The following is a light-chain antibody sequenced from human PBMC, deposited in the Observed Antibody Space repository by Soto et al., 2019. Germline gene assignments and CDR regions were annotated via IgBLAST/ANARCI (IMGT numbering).Light chain of an antibody. CDR2: DAS. CDR1: QSVSAW. CDR3: QQYSSYSLT. V-gene: IGKV1-5*01. Sequence: DIQMTQSPSTVSASVGDRDTISCRASQSVSAWLAWYQQKPGKAPKLLISDASSLKSGVPSRFSGSGYGTEFTLTISSLQPEDFATHYCQQYSSYSLTFGGGTKVEIK. J-gene: IGKJ4*01.